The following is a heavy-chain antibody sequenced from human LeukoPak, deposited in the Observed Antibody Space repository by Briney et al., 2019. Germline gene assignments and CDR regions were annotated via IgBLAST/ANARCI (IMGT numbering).Heavy chain of an antibody. Sequence: ASVKVSCKASGYTFTSYYMHWVRQAPGQGLEWMGVINPSGGSTSYAQKFQGRVTMTRDMSTSTVYMELSSLRSEDTAVYYCARATYSGDYGGPDERYFDYWGQGTLATVSS. J-gene: IGHJ4*02. D-gene: IGHD4-17*01. CDR1: GYTFTSYY. V-gene: IGHV1-46*01. CDR2: INPSGGST. CDR3: ARATYSGDYGGPDERYFDY.